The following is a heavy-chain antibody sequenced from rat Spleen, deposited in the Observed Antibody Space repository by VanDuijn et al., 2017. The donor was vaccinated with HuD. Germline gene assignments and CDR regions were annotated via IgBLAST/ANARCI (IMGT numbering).Heavy chain of an antibody. CDR2: ISYDGIST. CDR1: GFTFNNYG. Sequence: EVQLVESGGGLVQPGRSLKLSCAASGFTFNNYGMAWVRQAPTKGLEWVATISYDGISTYYRDSVRGRFTISSDNAKTTLYLQMDSLRSEDTATYYCTRSLTTVAVYWGQGVMVTVSS. J-gene: IGHJ2*01. CDR3: TRSLTTVAVY. D-gene: IGHD1-8*01. V-gene: IGHV5-29*01.